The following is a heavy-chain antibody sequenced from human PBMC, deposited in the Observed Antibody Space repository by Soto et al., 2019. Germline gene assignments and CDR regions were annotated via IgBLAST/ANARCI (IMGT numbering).Heavy chain of an antibody. J-gene: IGHJ5*02. D-gene: IGHD2-2*01. V-gene: IGHV1-69*06. CDR1: GGTFSSYA. CDR3: ARDKTVPAAIGARFDP. Sequence: QVQLVQSGAEVKKPGSSVKVSCKASGGTFSSYAISWVRQAPGQGLEWMGGIIPIFGTANYAQKFQGRVTITANKSTSTAYMELSSLRSEDTAVYYCARDKTVPAAIGARFDPWGQGTLVTVSS. CDR2: IIPIFGTA.